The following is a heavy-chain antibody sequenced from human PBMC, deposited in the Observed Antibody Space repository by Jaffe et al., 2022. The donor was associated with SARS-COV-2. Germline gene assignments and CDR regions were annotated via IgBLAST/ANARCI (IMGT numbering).Heavy chain of an antibody. CDR3: ARDPGGGNGDYYFDY. J-gene: IGHJ4*02. Sequence: QVQLVQSGADVKKPGASVKVSCKASGYTFTRNAIHWVRQAPGQRLEWMGWINAGNGNTKYSQKFQDRVTITRDTSASTAYMELSSLRSEDTAMYYCARDPGGGNGDYYFDYWGQGTLVTVSS. CDR1: GYTFTRNA. D-gene: IGHD4-17*01. V-gene: IGHV1-3*01. CDR2: INAGNGNT.